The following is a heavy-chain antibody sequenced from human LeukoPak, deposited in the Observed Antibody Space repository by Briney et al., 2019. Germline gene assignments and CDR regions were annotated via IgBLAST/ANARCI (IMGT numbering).Heavy chain of an antibody. Sequence: SETLSLTCTVSGGSISSSSYYWGWIRQPPGKGLEWIGSIYYSGSTYYNPSLKSRVTISVDTSKNQFSLQLNSVTPEDTAMYYCAGSGSYMGYWGQGTLVTVSS. D-gene: IGHD3-10*01. CDR1: GGSISSSSYY. CDR3: AGSGSYMGY. V-gene: IGHV4-39*01. J-gene: IGHJ4*02. CDR2: IYYSGST.